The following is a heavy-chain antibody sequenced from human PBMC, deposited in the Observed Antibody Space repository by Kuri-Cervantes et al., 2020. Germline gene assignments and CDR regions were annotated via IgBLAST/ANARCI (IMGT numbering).Heavy chain of an antibody. J-gene: IGHJ3*01. Sequence: GESLKISCAASGFTFSSYAMHWVRQAPGKGLEWVAVISYDGSNKYYAYSVKGRFTISRDNSKNTLYLQMNSLRAEDTAVYYCAKDFTYGGNSGGWGQGTMVTVSS. CDR1: GFTFSSYA. V-gene: IGHV3-30*04. D-gene: IGHD4-23*01. CDR3: AKDFTYGGNSGG. CDR2: ISYDGSNK.